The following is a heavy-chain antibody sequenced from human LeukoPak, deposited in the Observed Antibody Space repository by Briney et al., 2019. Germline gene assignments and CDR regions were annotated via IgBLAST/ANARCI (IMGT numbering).Heavy chain of an antibody. D-gene: IGHD2/OR15-2a*01. J-gene: IGHJ5*02. Sequence: GGSLRLSCAASGFTFSNYAMHWVRQAPGKGLEWVALMSYDGSHQYYADSVKGRFTISRDNSNNTVFLQMNSLRTEDTAVYYCARQRVRYFRSWGQGTLVTVSS. CDR2: MSYDGSHQ. CDR1: GFTFSNYA. V-gene: IGHV3-30*01. CDR3: ARQRVRYFRS.